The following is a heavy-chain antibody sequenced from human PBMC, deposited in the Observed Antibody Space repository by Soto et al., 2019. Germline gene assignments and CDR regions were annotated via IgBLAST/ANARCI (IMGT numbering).Heavy chain of an antibody. J-gene: IGHJ4*02. CDR3: AKEARDCTGFSCYIDS. CDR1: GLTFSNFA. D-gene: IGHD2-8*02. CDR2: IGGSGGTT. Sequence: EVKLLESGGGLVQPGGSLRFSCAASGLTFSNFALSWVRQAPGKGLEWVSSIGGSGGTTYYADSVKGRFIISRDNSKNTLYLQMDSLRAEDTAVYYCAKEARDCTGFSCYIDSWGQGTLVTVSS. V-gene: IGHV3-23*01.